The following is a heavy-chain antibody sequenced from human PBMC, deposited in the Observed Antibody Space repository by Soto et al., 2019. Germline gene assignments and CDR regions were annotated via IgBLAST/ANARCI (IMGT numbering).Heavy chain of an antibody. CDR2: INHSGSG. V-gene: IGHV4-34*01. J-gene: IGHJ4*02. CDR3: ARGRTYSSGWYDDDS. CDR1: NGSFSAYY. Sequence: SETLSLTCAVYNGSFSAYYWTWIRQPPGKGLEWIGEINHSGSGNYNPSLKSRLTISVDTSKNRFSLKLSSVTAADTAVYYCARGRTYSSGWYDDDSWGQGTLVTVSS. D-gene: IGHD6-19*01.